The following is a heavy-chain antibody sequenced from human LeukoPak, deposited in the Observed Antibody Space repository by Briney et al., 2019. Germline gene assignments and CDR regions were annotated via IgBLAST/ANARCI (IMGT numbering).Heavy chain of an antibody. CDR1: GYTFTSYY. CDR2: INPSGGST. J-gene: IGHJ3*02. CDR3: ARGPYYYDSSEGGGAFDI. D-gene: IGHD3-22*01. Sequence: GASVKVSCKASGYTFTSYYMHWVRQAPGQGLEWMGIINPSGGSTSYAQKFQGRVTMTRDTSTSTVYMELSSLRSEDTAVYYCARGPYYYDSSEGGGAFDIWGQGTMVTVSS. V-gene: IGHV1-46*01.